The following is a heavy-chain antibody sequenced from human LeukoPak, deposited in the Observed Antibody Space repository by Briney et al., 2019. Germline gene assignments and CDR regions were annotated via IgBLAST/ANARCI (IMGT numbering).Heavy chain of an antibody. CDR3: ARGAAGNVRDFDY. CDR1: GGSFSGYY. D-gene: IGHD6-19*01. CDR2: INHSGST. J-gene: IGHJ4*02. V-gene: IGHV4-34*01. Sequence: SETLSLTCAVYGGSFSGYYWSWIRQPPGKGLDWIGEINHSGSTNYNPSLKSRVTISVDTSKNQFSLKLSSVTAADTAVYYCARGAAGNVRDFDYWGQGTLVTVSS.